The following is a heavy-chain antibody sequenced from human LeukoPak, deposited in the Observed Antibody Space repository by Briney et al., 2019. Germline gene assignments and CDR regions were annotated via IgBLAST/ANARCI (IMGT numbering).Heavy chain of an antibody. J-gene: IGHJ6*03. CDR1: GFTFSSYG. Sequence: GGSLRLSCAASGFTFSSYGMHWVRQAPGKGLEWVAFIRYDGSNKYYADSVKGRFTISRDNSKNTLSLQVSSLRAEDTAIYYCAKGLKTAVRPYKGYHYYMDVWGKGTTVTVSS. D-gene: IGHD2-2*01. V-gene: IGHV3-30*02. CDR2: IRYDGSNK. CDR3: AKGLKTAVRPYKGYHYYMDV.